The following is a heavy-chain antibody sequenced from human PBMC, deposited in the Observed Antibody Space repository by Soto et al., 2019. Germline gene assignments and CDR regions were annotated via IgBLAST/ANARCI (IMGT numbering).Heavy chain of an antibody. CDR3: ARDGPDEWELLTGGMDV. Sequence: GGSLRLSCAVSGFTFSSHWMSWVRQAPGKGLEWVANIKQDGSEKYYVDSVKGRFTISRDNAKNSLYLQMNSLRAEDTAVYYCARDGPDEWELLTGGMDVWGQGTTVTVSS. J-gene: IGHJ6*02. CDR2: IKQDGSEK. D-gene: IGHD1-26*01. CDR1: GFTFSSHW. V-gene: IGHV3-7*01.